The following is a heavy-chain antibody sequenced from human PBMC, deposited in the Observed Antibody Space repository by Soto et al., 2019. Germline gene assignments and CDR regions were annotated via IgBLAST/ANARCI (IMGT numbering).Heavy chain of an antibody. V-gene: IGHV4-59*12. J-gene: IGHJ5*02. CDR2: IYYSGST. CDR1: GCSISSYY. Sequence: SETLSLTYTVSGCSISSYYCSWIRQPPGKGLEWIGYIYYSGSTNYNPSLKSRVTISVDTSKNQFSLKLSSVTAADTAVYYCARERPDGARLDPWGQGTLVTVS. CDR3: ARERPDGARLDP. D-gene: IGHD6-6*01.